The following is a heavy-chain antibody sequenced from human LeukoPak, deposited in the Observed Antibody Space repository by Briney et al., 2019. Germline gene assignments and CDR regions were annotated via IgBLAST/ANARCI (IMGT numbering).Heavy chain of an antibody. V-gene: IGHV3-48*03. J-gene: IGHJ4*02. CDR2: ISNSGSTM. CDR3: ARGYSGYAY. Sequence: GGSLRLSCAASGFIFSSYEMNWVRQAPGKGLERVSYISNSGSTMYYADSVKGRFTVSRDNAKDSLYLQMNSLRAEDTAVYYCARGYSGYAYWGQGTLVIVSS. D-gene: IGHD5-12*01. CDR1: GFIFSSYE.